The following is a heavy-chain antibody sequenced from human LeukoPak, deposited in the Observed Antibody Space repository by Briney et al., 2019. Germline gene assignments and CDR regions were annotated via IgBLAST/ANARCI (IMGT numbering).Heavy chain of an antibody. CDR1: GFTFSSYA. CDR2: ISYDGSNK. V-gene: IGHV3-30-3*01. D-gene: IGHD1-26*01. CDR3: ARDIDPLPDYIVGAIGVAFDI. Sequence: PGRSLTLSCAASGFTFSSYAMHWVRQAPGKGLEWVAVISYDGSNKYYADSVKGRFTISRDNSKNTLYLQMNSLRAEDTAVYYCARDIDPLPDYIVGAIGVAFDIWGQGTMVTVSS. J-gene: IGHJ3*02.